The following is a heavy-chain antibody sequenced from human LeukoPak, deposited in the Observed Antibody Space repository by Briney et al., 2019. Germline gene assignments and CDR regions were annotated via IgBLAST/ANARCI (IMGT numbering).Heavy chain of an antibody. J-gene: IGHJ5*02. CDR1: GYTFTSYD. CDR3: ARGKKKVTIFGVVIGLEWFDP. D-gene: IGHD3-3*01. V-gene: IGHV1-8*01. CDR2: MNPNSGNT. Sequence: ASVKVSCKASGYTFTSYDINWMRQATRQGLEWMGWMNPNSGNTGYAQKFQGRVTMTRNTSISTAYMELSSLRSEDTAVYYCARGKKKVTIFGVVIGLEWFDPWGQGTLVTVSS.